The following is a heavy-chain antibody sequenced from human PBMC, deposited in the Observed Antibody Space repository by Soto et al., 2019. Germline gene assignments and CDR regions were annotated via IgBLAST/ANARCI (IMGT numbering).Heavy chain of an antibody. CDR3: ARGSIVVVPAAITFDY. Sequence: QVQLVQSGAEVKKPGSSVKVSCKASGGTFSSYAISWVRQAPGQGLEWMGGIIPIFGTANYAQKFQGRVTITADESTSTAYMELSSLRSEDTAVSYCARGSIVVVPAAITFDYWGQGTLVTVSS. J-gene: IGHJ4*02. V-gene: IGHV1-69*01. CDR1: GGTFSSYA. CDR2: IIPIFGTA. D-gene: IGHD2-2*02.